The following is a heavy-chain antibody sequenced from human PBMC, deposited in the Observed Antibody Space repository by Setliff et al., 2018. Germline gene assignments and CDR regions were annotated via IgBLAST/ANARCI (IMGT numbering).Heavy chain of an antibody. V-gene: IGHV3-33*03. J-gene: IGHJ4*02. Sequence: GGSLRLSCAASGFTFSTYRMHWVRQAPGKGLEWVAVIWDDGGNIGYADAVKGRFTISRDNANNFLYLQMNSLRLEDTALYYCAKGYGDYISFVDHWGQGTLVTVSS. CDR2: IWDDGGNI. CDR3: AKGYGDYISFVDH. CDR1: GFTFSTYR. D-gene: IGHD4-17*01.